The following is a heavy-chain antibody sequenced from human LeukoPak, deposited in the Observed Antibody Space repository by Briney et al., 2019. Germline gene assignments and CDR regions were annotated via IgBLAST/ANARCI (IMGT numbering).Heavy chain of an antibody. D-gene: IGHD3-22*01. Sequence: ASVKASCKAAGYTFTRYYMHWVGQAAGHGLEWWGWINPNSGDTNYAQKFQRRVTMTRDTSISTAYMELSSLRSDDTAVYYCARTIKLRESSGDWNYWGQGTLVTVSS. J-gene: IGHJ4*02. V-gene: IGHV1-2*02. CDR1: GYTFTRYY. CDR2: INPNSGDT. CDR3: ARTIKLRESSGDWNY.